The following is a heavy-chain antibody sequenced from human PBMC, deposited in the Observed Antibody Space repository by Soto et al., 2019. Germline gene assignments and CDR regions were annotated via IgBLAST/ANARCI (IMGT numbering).Heavy chain of an antibody. V-gene: IGHV1-46*01. Sequence: QVQLVQSGAEVKKPGASVKLSCKSSEYTFTDYYIHWVLQAPGQGLERMGLINPSGGSTSSAQKFQGRGTMTRDTSTSTVYMELSSLRSEDKAVYYCSTAAYSTSWYDFWGQGTLVTVSS. CDR2: INPSGGST. CDR3: STAAYSTSWYDF. CDR1: EYTFTDYY. D-gene: IGHD6-13*01. J-gene: IGHJ5*01.